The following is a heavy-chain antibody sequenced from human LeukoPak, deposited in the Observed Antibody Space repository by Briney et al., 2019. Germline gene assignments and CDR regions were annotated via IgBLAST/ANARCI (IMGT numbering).Heavy chain of an antibody. V-gene: IGHV1-8*02. D-gene: IGHD6-19*01. CDR1: GYTFTSYD. Sequence: GASVKVSCKASGYTFTSYDINWVRQATGQGLEWMGWMNPNSGNTGYAQKLQGRVTMTTDTSTSTAYMELRSLRSDDTAVYYCARLYSSGWFDPWGQGTLVTVSS. CDR2: MNPNSGNT. CDR3: ARLYSSGWFDP. J-gene: IGHJ5*02.